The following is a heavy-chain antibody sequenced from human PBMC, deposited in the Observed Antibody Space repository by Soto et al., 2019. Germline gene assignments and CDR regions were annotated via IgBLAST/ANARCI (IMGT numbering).Heavy chain of an antibody. Sequence: SVKVSCKASGGTFSSYAISWVRQAPGQGLEWMGGIIPIFGTAIYAQKFQGRVTMTEDTSTDTAYMELSSLRSEDTAVYYCATIYGLRGMDVWGQGTTVTVSS. CDR1: GGTFSSYA. V-gene: IGHV1-69*06. CDR2: IIPIFGTA. J-gene: IGHJ6*02. CDR3: ATIYGLRGMDV. D-gene: IGHD4-17*01.